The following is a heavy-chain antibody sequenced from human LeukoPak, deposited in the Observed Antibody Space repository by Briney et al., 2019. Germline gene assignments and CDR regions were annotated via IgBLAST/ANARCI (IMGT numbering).Heavy chain of an antibody. J-gene: IGHJ4*02. V-gene: IGHV1-2*02. Sequence: ASVKVSCKASGYTFSVYYIHWVRQAPGQGLEWMGGIHLNSGVPIYSQKFQGRVTMTRDTSISTAYMELSSLRSDDTAVFYCAKTFYFDNTGYYTFDYWGQGTLVTVSS. CDR3: AKTFYFDNTGYYTFDY. D-gene: IGHD3-22*01. CDR2: IHLNSGVP. CDR1: GYTFSVYY.